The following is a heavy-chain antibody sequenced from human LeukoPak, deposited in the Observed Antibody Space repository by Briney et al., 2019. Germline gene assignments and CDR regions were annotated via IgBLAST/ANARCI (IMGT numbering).Heavy chain of an antibody. CDR1: GGSISSRSYY. V-gene: IGHV4-39*01. D-gene: IGHD2-21*01. Sequence: SETLSLTCTVSGGSISSRSYYWGWIRQPPGKGLEWIGSIYYSGSTYYNPSLKSRVTISVDTSKNQFSLKLSSVTAADTAVYYCARLISSSIFGMDVWGQGTTVTVSS. CDR2: IYYSGST. CDR3: ARLISSSIFGMDV. J-gene: IGHJ6*02.